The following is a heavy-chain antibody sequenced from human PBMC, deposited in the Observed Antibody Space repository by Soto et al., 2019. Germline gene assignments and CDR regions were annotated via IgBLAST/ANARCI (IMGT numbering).Heavy chain of an antibody. CDR3: AHIMITWGGVSALDAFDM. Sequence: QITLKESGPTLVNPTQTLTLTCSFSGFSLSTSRVGVAWIRQPPGKALEWLAIIYWDDDRRYSPSLKTRLAITQDTSKNQVVLTMTNLDPGDTATYYCAHIMITWGGVSALDAFDMWGQGTMFTVSS. D-gene: IGHD3-16*01. CDR1: GFSLSTSRVG. CDR2: IYWDDDR. V-gene: IGHV2-5*02. J-gene: IGHJ3*02.